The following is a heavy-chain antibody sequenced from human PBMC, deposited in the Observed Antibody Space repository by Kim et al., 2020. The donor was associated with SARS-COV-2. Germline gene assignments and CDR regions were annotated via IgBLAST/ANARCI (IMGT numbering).Heavy chain of an antibody. V-gene: IGHV5-10-1*01. D-gene: IGHD2-15*01. CDR2: IDPSDSYT. Sequence: GESLKISCKGSGYSFTNYWISWVRQMPGKGLEWMGRIDPSDSYTNYSPSFQGHVTISADKSISTAYLQWSSLKASDTAMYYCSRHWGRYCSGGSCLNWFDPWGQGNLVTVSS. CDR1: GYSFTNYW. CDR3: SRHWGRYCSGGSCLNWFDP. J-gene: IGHJ5*02.